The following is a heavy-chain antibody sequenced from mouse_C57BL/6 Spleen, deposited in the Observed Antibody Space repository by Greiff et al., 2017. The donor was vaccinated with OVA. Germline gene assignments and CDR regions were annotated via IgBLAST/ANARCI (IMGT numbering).Heavy chain of an antibody. Sequence: EVKLMESGGGLVKPGGSLKLSCAASGFTFSSYAMSWVRQTPEKRLEWVATISAGGSYTYYPDNVKGRFTISRDNAKNNLYLQMSHLKSEDTAMYYCAREPGFDYWGQGTTLTVSS. V-gene: IGHV5-4*01. CDR1: GFTFSSYA. J-gene: IGHJ2*01. CDR2: ISAGGSYT. CDR3: AREPGFDY.